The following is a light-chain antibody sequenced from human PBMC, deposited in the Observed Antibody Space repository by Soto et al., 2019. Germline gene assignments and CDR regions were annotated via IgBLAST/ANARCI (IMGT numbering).Light chain of an antibody. Sequence: DIALIQSPATISLSPGESATLSCRASQSVGDYLVWFQQRPGQAPRLLISEASKRATGIPARFSGSGSGTDFTLTISSLQPEDFAVYYCQHRSNRPFMYIFGQGTKLEMK. CDR2: EAS. V-gene: IGKV3-11*01. CDR3: QHRSNRPFMYI. J-gene: IGKJ2*01. CDR1: QSVGDY.